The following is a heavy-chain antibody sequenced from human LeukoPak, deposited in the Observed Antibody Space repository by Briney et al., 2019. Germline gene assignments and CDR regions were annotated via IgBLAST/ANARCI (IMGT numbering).Heavy chain of an antibody. CDR3: ARGGIGAAGPVGY. CDR1: GGSISRYY. CDR2: IYYSGST. D-gene: IGHD6-13*01. V-gene: IGHV4-59*01. J-gene: IGHJ4*02. Sequence: SETLSLTCTVSGGSISRYYWSWIRQPPGKRLEWIGYIYYSGSTNYNPSLKSRVTISVDTSKSQFSLKLSSATAADTAVYYCARGGIGAAGPVGYWGQGTLVTVSS.